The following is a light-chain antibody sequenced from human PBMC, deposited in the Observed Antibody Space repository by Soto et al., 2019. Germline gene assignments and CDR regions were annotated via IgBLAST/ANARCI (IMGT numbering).Light chain of an antibody. CDR1: QSVSSY. J-gene: IGKJ3*01. Sequence: EIVLTQSPATLSLSPGERATLSCRASQSVSSYLAWYQRKPGQAPRLLIYDASNRATGIPARFSGSGSGTAFTLIISSLQPEDFAVYYCQQRSNWLFTFGPGTKVDIK. CDR2: DAS. V-gene: IGKV3-11*01. CDR3: QQRSNWLFT.